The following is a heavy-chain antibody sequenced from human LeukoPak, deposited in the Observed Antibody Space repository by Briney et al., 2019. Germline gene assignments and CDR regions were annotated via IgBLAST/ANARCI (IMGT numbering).Heavy chain of an antibody. Sequence: GGFLRLSCAASGFTFSSYSMNWVRQAPGKGLEWVSSISSSSSYIYYADSEKGRFTISRDNAKNSLYLQMNSLRAEDTAVYYCAREATYYGSGSYSPDWGQGTLVTVSS. V-gene: IGHV3-21*01. CDR1: GFTFSSYS. CDR2: ISSSSSYI. J-gene: IGHJ4*02. CDR3: AREATYYGSGSYSPD. D-gene: IGHD3-10*01.